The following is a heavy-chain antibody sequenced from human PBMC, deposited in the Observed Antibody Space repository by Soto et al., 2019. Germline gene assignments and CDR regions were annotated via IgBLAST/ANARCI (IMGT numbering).Heavy chain of an antibody. D-gene: IGHD1-26*01. CDR1: GGYISSYD. CDR3: ARRYGGNLDY. Sequence: PSETQCLTCTVSGGYISSYDWSWIRQPPGKGLEWIGYIYYSGSTNYNPSLKSRVTISVDTSKNQFSLKLSSVTAADTAVYYCARRYGGNLDYWGQGTLVTVSS. V-gene: IGHV4-59*08. CDR2: IYYSGST. J-gene: IGHJ4*02.